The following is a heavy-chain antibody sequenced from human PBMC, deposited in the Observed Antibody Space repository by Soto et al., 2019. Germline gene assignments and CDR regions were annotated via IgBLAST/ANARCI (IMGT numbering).Heavy chain of an antibody. V-gene: IGHV4-39*01. CDR1: GGSISSSSYY. J-gene: IGHJ4*02. CDR2: IYYSGST. CDR3: ARHSGSGGDY. D-gene: IGHD3-16*01. Sequence: SETLSLTCTVSGGSISSSSYYWGWIRQPPGKGLEWIGSIYYSGSTYYNPSLKSRVTISVDTSKNQFSLKLSSVTAADTAVYYSARHSGSGGDYWGQGTLVTVSS.